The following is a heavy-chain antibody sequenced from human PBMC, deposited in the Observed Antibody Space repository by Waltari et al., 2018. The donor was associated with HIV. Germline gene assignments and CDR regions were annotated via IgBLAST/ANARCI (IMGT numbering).Heavy chain of an antibody. CDR1: GYTFTGYY. CDR2: INPNSGGT. J-gene: IGHJ4*02. D-gene: IGHD6-6*01. V-gene: IGHV1-2*02. Sequence: QVQLVQSGAEVKKPGASVKVSCKASGYTFTGYYMPWVRQAPGQGLEWMGWINPNSGGTNYAQKFQGRVTMTGDTSISTAYMGLSRLRSDDTAVYYCATALYSSSSAGSIDYWGQGTLVTVSS. CDR3: ATALYSSSSAGSIDY.